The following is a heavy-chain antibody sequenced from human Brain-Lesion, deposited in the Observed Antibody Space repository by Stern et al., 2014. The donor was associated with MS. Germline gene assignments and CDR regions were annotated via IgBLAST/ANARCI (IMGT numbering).Heavy chain of an antibody. Sequence: VQLVESGGGVVQPGRSLRLSCAVSGFTFSSYGMYWVRQAPGKGLEWGAGLWFDGTKKNYIESVKGRFTISRDNSKNTLSLQMTSLRAEDTAVYYCAKDKKDSSGWNLYFYGMDVWGQGTTVIVSS. CDR1: GFTFSSYG. CDR3: AKDKKDSSGWNLYFYGMDV. V-gene: IGHV3-33*06. D-gene: IGHD6-19*01. J-gene: IGHJ6*02. CDR2: LWFDGTKK.